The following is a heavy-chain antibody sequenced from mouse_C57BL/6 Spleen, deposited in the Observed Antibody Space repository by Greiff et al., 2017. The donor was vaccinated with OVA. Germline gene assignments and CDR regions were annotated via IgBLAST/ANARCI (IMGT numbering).Heavy chain of an antibody. CDR2: IYPGSGST. V-gene: IGHV1-55*01. J-gene: IGHJ1*03. Sequence: QVQLQQSGAELVKPGASVKMSCKASGYTFTSYWITWVKQRPGQGLEWIGDIYPGSGSTNYNEKFKSKATLTVDTSSSTAYMQLSSLTSEDSAVYYCARAGIATEGGSDWYFDVWGTGTTVTVSS. CDR1: GYTFTSYW. CDR3: ARAGIATEGGSDWYFDV.